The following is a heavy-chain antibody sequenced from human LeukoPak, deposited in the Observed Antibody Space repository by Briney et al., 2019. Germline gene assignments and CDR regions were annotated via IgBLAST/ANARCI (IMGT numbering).Heavy chain of an antibody. J-gene: IGHJ4*02. Sequence: GGSLRLSCAASGFTFSSYGMHWVRQAPGKGLEWVAVISYDGSNKYYADFVKGRFTISRDNSKNTLYLQMNSLRAEDTAVYYCAKDVAVAGFYYFDYWGQGTLVTVSS. CDR2: ISYDGSNK. CDR1: GFTFSSYG. D-gene: IGHD6-19*01. V-gene: IGHV3-30*18. CDR3: AKDVAVAGFYYFDY.